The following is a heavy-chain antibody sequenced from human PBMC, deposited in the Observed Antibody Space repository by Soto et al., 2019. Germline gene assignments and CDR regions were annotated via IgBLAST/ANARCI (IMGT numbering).Heavy chain of an antibody. V-gene: IGHV1-18*04. Sequence: QVQLVQSGGEVKKPGASVKVSCKASGYTFTNYPITWVRQAPGQGLEWMGWINTYNQNPIYAQKLQGRVTMTTDTSTSTSYLELGSLRSDDTAVYYCGRGSSGSGWSFDFWGQGSLVTVSS. CDR1: GYTFTNYP. D-gene: IGHD6-19*01. J-gene: IGHJ4*02. CDR3: GRGSSGSGWSFDF. CDR2: INTYNQNP.